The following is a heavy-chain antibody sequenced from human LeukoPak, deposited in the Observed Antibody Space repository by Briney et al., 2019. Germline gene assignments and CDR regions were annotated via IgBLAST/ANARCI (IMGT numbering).Heavy chain of an antibody. D-gene: IGHD3-3*01. CDR3: AREMGDFWSGYYWRYFDY. V-gene: IGHV1-46*01. Sequence: ASVKVSCKASGYTFTGYYMHWVRQAPGQGLEWMGIINPSGGSTSYAQKFQGRVTMTRDTSTSTVYMELSSLRSEDTAVYYCAREMGDFWSGYYWRYFDYWGQGTLVTVSS. J-gene: IGHJ4*02. CDR2: INPSGGST. CDR1: GYTFTGYY.